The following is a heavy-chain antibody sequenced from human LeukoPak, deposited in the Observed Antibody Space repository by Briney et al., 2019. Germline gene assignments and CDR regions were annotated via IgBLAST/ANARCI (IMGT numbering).Heavy chain of an antibody. Sequence: GRSLRLSCAASGFIFSDYAIHWVRQAPGKGLEWVAVISYDGANKYYADSVKGRFTISRDNSKNMLYLQMNSLRAEDTAVYFCARERIAATGTGWFDPWGQGTLVTVSS. CDR1: GFIFSDYA. CDR2: ISYDGANK. CDR3: ARERIAATGTGWFDP. J-gene: IGHJ5*02. D-gene: IGHD6-13*01. V-gene: IGHV3-30*04.